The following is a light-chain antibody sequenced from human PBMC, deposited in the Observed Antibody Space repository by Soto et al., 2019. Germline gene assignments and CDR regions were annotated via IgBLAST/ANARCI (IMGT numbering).Light chain of an antibody. J-gene: IGKJ3*01. CDR2: DAS. CDR3: QRCYYLTN. V-gene: IGKV1-33*01. CDR1: HDITSY. Sequence: DIQMTQSPSSLSASVGDRVTITCQASHDITSYLNWYQHKPGKAPKLLSYDASILEAGVPSRFSGSGSRTDFTSTISSLQPEDGATYYWQRCYYLTNFGPGTLVDIK.